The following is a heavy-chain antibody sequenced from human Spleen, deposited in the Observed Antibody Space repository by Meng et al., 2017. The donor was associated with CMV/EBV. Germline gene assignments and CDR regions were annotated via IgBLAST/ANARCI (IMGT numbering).Heavy chain of an antibody. CDR2: ISWDGHSA. J-gene: IGHJ4*02. CDR3: ASIRFNSPRY. V-gene: IGHV3-43*01. Sequence: GGSLRLSCAASGFTFDDYAMHWVRQAPGKGLEWVSLISWDGHSAYYADSVKGRFTISSDNSGDTLYLQMNSLKPEDTGVYYCASIRFNSPRYWGQGTLVTVSS. D-gene: IGHD6-6*01. CDR1: GFTFDDYA.